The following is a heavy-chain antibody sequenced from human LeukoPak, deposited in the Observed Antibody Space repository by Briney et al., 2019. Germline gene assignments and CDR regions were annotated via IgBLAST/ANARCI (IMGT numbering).Heavy chain of an antibody. CDR2: IHGSGGST. D-gene: IGHD6-19*01. CDR3: ARDLSPEAVAGTGDAFDI. CDR1: GFTFSAYA. V-gene: IGHV3-23*01. Sequence: GGSLRLSCAASGFTFSAYAVTWIRQAPGKGLEWVSSIHGSGGSTYYADSVKGRFTVSRDNSKNTLYLQMNSLRAEDTAVYYCARDLSPEAVAGTGDAFDIWGQGTMVTVSS. J-gene: IGHJ3*02.